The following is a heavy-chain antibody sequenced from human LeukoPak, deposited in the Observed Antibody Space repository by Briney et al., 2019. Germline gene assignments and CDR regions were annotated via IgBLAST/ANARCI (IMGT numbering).Heavy chain of an antibody. CDR3: AKDTSSWYSPPGAFDL. V-gene: IGHV4-4*07. CDR2: VYASGST. CDR1: GGSIISHY. Sequence: SETLSLTCTVSGGSIISHYWNWIRQPAEKGLEWIGRVYASGSTAYNPSLKNRVTMSVDTSKNQFSLRLTSVTAADTAVYYCAKDTSSWYSPPGAFDLWGQGTMVTVSS. J-gene: IGHJ3*01. D-gene: IGHD6-13*01.